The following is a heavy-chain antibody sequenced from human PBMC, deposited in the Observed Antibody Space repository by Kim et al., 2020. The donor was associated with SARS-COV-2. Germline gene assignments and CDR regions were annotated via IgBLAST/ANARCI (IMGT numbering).Heavy chain of an antibody. CDR2: INAATGNT. D-gene: IGHD1-26*01. Sequence: ASVKVSCKAFGHTFTSYAFHWVRQAPGQRLEWMGWINAATGNTMYSEKFQSRITLTRDTVASTSYVELSGLRLEDTAMYFCTRSGSYPEGNAFDIWGQGT. V-gene: IGHV1-3*01. CDR1: GHTFTSYA. J-gene: IGHJ3*02. CDR3: TRSGSYPEGNAFDI.